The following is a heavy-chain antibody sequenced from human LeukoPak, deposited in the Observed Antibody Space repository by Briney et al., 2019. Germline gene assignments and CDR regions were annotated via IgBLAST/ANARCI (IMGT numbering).Heavy chain of an antibody. CDR3: ARFSSSWYVFDY. CDR1: GGSFGGYY. Sequence: SETLSLTCAVYGGSFGGYYWSWIRQPPGKGLEWIGEINHSGSTNYNPSLKSRVTISVDTSRNQFSLKLSSVTAADTAVYYCARFSSSWYVFDYWGQGTLVTVSS. D-gene: IGHD6-13*01. CDR2: INHSGST. V-gene: IGHV4-34*01. J-gene: IGHJ4*02.